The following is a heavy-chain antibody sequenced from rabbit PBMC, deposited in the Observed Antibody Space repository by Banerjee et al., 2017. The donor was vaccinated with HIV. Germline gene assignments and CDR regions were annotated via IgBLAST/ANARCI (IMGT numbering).Heavy chain of an antibody. V-gene: IGHV1S40*01. Sequence: QSLEESGGDLVKPGASLTLTCTASGFSFSGNYYMCWVRQAPGKGLEWIACIYAGSSGSTYYASWAQGRFTISKTSSTTVTLQMTSLTAADTATYFCARDGYAGYGPLYYFNLWGPGTLVTVS. CDR1: GFSFSGNYY. D-gene: IGHD7-1*01. J-gene: IGHJ4*01. CDR3: ARDGYAGYGPLYYFNL. CDR2: IYAGSSGST.